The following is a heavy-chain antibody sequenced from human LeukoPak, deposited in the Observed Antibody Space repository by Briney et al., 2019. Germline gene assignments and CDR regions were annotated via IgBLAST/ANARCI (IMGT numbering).Heavy chain of an antibody. J-gene: IGHJ2*01. CDR1: GYSISSGYC. D-gene: IGHD1-7*01. CDR2: IYHSGST. V-gene: IGHV4-38-2*01. CDR3: ARHPNGTIVGWYFDL. Sequence: PSETLSLTCAVPGYSISSGYCWGWIRQPPGKGLEWIGSIYHSGSTYYNPSLKSRVTISVDTSKNQFSLKLSSVTAADTAVYYCARHPNGTIVGWYFDLWGRGTLVTVSS.